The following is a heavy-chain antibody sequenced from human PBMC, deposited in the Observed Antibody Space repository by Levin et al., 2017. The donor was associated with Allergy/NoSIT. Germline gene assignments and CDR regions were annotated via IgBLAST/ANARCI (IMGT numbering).Heavy chain of an antibody. D-gene: IGHD6-19*01. Sequence: SETLSLTCTVSGGSISSSSYYWGWIRQPPGKGLEWIGSIYYSGSTYYNPSLKSRVTISVDTSKNQFSLKLSSVTAADTAVYYCARDLGGEWLPTFFDYWGQGTLVTVSS. V-gene: IGHV4-39*07. CDR3: ARDLGGEWLPTFFDY. CDR1: GGSISSSSYY. CDR2: IYYSGST. J-gene: IGHJ4*02.